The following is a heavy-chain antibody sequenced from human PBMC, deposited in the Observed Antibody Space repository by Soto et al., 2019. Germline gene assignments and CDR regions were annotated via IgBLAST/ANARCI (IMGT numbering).Heavy chain of an antibody. CDR1: GFTFSSYG. CDR3: AKGSSSVYYYYYGIDV. V-gene: IGHV3-30*18. D-gene: IGHD6-6*01. CDR2: MSYDGSNK. Sequence: AGGSLRLSCAASGFTFSSYGMHWVRQAPGKGLEWVAVMSYDGSNKYYADSVKGRFTISRDNSKNTLYLQMNSLRAEDTAVYYCAKGSSSVYYYYYGIDVWGQGTTVTAP. J-gene: IGHJ6*02.